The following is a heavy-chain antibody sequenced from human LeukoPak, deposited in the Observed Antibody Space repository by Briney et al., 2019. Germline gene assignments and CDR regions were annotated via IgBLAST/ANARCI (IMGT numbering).Heavy chain of an antibody. CDR1: GFTFSSHW. J-gene: IGHJ4*02. CDR2: INTDGTST. CDR3: ARVLIAATGRDC. Sequence: GGSLRLSCAASGFTFSSHWMHWVRQAPGKGLVWVSRINTDGTSTSYADSVKGRFTISRDNAKNTLYLQMNSLRAEDTAVYYCARVLIAATGRDCWGQGTLVTVSS. V-gene: IGHV3-74*01. D-gene: IGHD6-13*01.